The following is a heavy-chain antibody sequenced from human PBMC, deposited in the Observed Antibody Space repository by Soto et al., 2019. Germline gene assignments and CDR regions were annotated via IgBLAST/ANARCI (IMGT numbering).Heavy chain of an antibody. Sequence: GGSLRLSCVVSGFRVGATSIFWVRQATGKGLEWVSLMHRGGTTDNADSVKGRFTTSRDKSKNTLYLHMNGLRVEDTAVYYCARVNTTLVDHFDCWGQGTLVTVSS. V-gene: IGHV3-53*01. CDR3: ARVNTTLVDHFDC. D-gene: IGHD5-18*01. J-gene: IGHJ4*02. CDR1: GFRVGATS. CDR2: MHRGGTT.